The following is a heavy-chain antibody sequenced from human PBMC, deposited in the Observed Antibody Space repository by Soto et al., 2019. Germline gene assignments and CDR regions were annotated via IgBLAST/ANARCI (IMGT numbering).Heavy chain of an antibody. CDR1: GXTFRSYW. CDR3: ARDRIAAAGTEWFDP. D-gene: IGHD6-13*01. V-gene: IGHV3-7*03. CDR2: IKQDGSEK. Sequence: LRLSCSASGXTFRSYWMSWVRQAPGKGLEWVANIKQDGSEKYYVDSVKGRFTISRDNAKNSLYLQMNSLRAEDTAVYYCARDRIAAAGTEWFDPWGQGTLVTVSS. J-gene: IGHJ5*02.